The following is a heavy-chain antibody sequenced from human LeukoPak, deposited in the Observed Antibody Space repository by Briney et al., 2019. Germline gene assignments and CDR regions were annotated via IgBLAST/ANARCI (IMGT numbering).Heavy chain of an antibody. D-gene: IGHD6-19*01. J-gene: IGHJ4*02. Sequence: SETLSLTCTVSGGSMSSYYWSWVGQPPGKGLEWIGCISYSGSTNYNPSLKSRVTISIDTSKNQFSLNLSSVTAADTALYYCARGGWYNDYWGQGTLVTVSS. CDR2: ISYSGST. V-gene: IGHV4-59*01. CDR3: ARGGWYNDY. CDR1: GGSMSSYY.